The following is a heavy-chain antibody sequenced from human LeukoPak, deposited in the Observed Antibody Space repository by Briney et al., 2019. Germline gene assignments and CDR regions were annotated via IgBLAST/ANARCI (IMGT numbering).Heavy chain of an antibody. CDR1: GFTFSSYW. V-gene: IGHV3-74*01. D-gene: IGHD3-10*01. CDR2: INSDGSGT. J-gene: IGHJ4*02. Sequence: SGGSLRLSCAASGFTFSSYWMHWVRQAPGKGLVWVSRINSDGSGTSYADSVKGRFTISRDNAKNSLYLQMNSLRAEDTAVYYCARLYGSGRIDYWGQGTLVTVSS. CDR3: ARLYGSGRIDY.